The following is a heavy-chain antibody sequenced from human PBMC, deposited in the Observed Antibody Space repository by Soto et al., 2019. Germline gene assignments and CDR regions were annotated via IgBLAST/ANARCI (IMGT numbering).Heavy chain of an antibody. V-gene: IGHV3-48*02. D-gene: IGHD6-13*01. CDR3: ARGKAAAGQNTPRTDY. J-gene: IGHJ4*02. CDR1: GFTFSSYS. Sequence: GGSLRLSCAASGFTFSSYSMNWVRQAPGKGLEWVSYISSSSSTIYYADSVKGRFTISRDNAKNSLYLQMNSLRDEDTAVYYCARGKAAAGQNTPRTDYWGQGTLVTVSS. CDR2: ISSSSSTI.